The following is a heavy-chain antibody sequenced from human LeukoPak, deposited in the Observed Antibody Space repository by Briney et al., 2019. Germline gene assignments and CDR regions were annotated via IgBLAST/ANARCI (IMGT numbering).Heavy chain of an antibody. Sequence: SETLSLTCTVSGGSISSGSYYWSWIRQPAGKGLEWIGRIYTSGSTNYNPSLKSRVTISVDTSKNQFSLKLSSVTAADTAVYYCARGWGSSWPFDYWGQGTLVTVSS. V-gene: IGHV4-61*02. CDR3: ARGWGSSWPFDY. CDR2: IYTSGST. D-gene: IGHD6-13*01. CDR1: GGSISSGSYY. J-gene: IGHJ4*02.